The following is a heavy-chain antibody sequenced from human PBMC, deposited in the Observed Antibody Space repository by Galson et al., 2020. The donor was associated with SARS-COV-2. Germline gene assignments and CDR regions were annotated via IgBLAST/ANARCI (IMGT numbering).Heavy chain of an antibody. CDR1: GFTFSSYS. CDR2: ISSSSSYI. Sequence: TGGSLRLSCAASGFTFSSYSMNWVRQAPGKGLEWVSSISSSSSYIYYADSVKGRFTISRDNAKNSLYLQMNSLRAEDTAVYYCARGALGGRALGSGFTTAPWGQGTLVTVSS. J-gene: IGHJ5*02. V-gene: IGHV3-21*01. CDR3: ARGALGGRALGSGFTTAP. D-gene: IGHD3-22*01.